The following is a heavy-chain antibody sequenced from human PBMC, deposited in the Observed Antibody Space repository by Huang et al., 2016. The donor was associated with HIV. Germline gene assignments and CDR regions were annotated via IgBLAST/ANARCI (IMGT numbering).Heavy chain of an antibody. CDR1: GFSFSTYG. V-gene: IGHV3-30*18. J-gene: IGHJ4*02. Sequence: VQLVESGGGVVQPGRSLRLACAASGFSFSTYGLHWVRQAPGKGLGGVAVISYDGSNKYYAHSVKGRFTISRDTSENKVYLQMNSLRHEDTAVYYCAKDGADEEWDIDYWGQGTLVTVSS. CDR3: AKDGADEEWDIDY. CDR2: ISYDGSNK. D-gene: IGHD1-26*01.